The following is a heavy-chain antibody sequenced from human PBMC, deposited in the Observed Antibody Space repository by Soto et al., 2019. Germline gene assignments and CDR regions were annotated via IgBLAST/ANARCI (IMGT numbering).Heavy chain of an antibody. V-gene: IGHV4-38-2*02. CDR3: ARRKGYVLDY. CDR1: GYSIAMIYH. D-gene: IGHD2-15*01. J-gene: IGHJ4*02. CDR2: IYHSGTT. Sequence: SATLSLTCTVSGYSIAMIYHWALIRQPPGRGLEWVASIYHSGTTYYNPSLKSRVTISVDTSKNQFSLKLSSVTAADTAVYYCARRKGYVLDYWGQGTLVTVSS.